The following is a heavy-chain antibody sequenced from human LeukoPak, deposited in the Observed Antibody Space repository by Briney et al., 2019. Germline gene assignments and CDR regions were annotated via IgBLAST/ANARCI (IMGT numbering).Heavy chain of an antibody. CDR3: AKDRQRSSGSSDY. CDR1: GFTFNSYS. CDR2: TSSSSSYI. D-gene: IGHD3-22*01. Sequence: PGGSLRLSCIASGFTFNSYSMNWVRQAPGKGLEWVSSTSSSSSYIYYADSVKGRFTISRDNAKKSLYLQMNSLRAEDTAVYYCAKDRQRSSGSSDYWGQGTLVTVSS. V-gene: IGHV3-21*04. J-gene: IGHJ4*02.